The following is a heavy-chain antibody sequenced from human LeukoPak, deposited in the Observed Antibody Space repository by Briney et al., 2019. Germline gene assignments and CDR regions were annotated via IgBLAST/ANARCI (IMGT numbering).Heavy chain of an antibody. CDR1: GFTFNNYW. D-gene: IGHD2-15*01. Sequence: GGSLRLSCAASGFTFNNYWIHWVRQVPGKDLVWVSRIDGDASRTNYADSVKGRFTISRDNVKNMVYLQMSSLTVEDTAVYYCARYCNGDTCDGALDLWGQGTLVTVSS. V-gene: IGHV3-74*01. CDR2: IDGDASRT. J-gene: IGHJ3*01. CDR3: ARYCNGDTCDGALDL.